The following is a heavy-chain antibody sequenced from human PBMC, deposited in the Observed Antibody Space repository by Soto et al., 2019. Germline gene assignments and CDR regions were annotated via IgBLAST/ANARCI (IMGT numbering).Heavy chain of an antibody. CDR3: AKGKVAGLNYYYGMDV. CDR2: LSGSDGSA. J-gene: IGHJ6*02. V-gene: IGHV3-23*01. Sequence: GGSLRLSCAASGFTLSTYDMSWVRQAAGKGLEWVSVLSGSDGSAYYADSVKGRFTISRDNSKNTLYLQMNSLRGEDTAVYYCAKGKVAGLNYYYGMDVWGQGTTVTVSS. CDR1: GFTLSTYD. D-gene: IGHD6-19*01.